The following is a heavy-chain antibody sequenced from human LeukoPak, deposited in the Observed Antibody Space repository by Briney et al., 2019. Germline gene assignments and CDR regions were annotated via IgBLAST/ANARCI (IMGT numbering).Heavy chain of an antibody. D-gene: IGHD3-22*01. V-gene: IGHV1-2*02. Sequence: ASVKVSCKASGYTFTDYYIHWVRQAPGQGLEWMGWINPNSGGTNYAQKFQGRVTMTRDTSISTAYMELSRLRSDDTAVYYCARDHYYDSSGYYAYWGQGTLVTVPS. CDR3: ARDHYYDSSGYYAY. J-gene: IGHJ4*02. CDR1: GYTFTDYY. CDR2: INPNSGGT.